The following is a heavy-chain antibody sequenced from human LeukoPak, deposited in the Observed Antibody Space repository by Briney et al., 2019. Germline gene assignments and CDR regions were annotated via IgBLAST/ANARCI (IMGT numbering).Heavy chain of an antibody. CDR3: ARGGYNSDYFDY. Sequence: PGGSLRLSCAASGFTFSRYYMTWVRQAPGKGLEWVAFISYDGTNKYYADSVKGRFTISRDNSKNTLYLQMNSLRAEDTAVYYCARGGYNSDYFDYWGQGTLVTVSS. CDR1: GFTFSRYY. J-gene: IGHJ4*02. CDR2: ISYDGTNK. D-gene: IGHD5-24*01. V-gene: IGHV3-30-3*01.